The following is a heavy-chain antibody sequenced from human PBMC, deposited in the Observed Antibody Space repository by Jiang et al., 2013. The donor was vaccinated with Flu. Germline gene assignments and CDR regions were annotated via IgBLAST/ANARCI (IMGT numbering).Heavy chain of an antibody. CDR3: ARDKDLFGGVSSYFDY. CDR1: GFFFERCA. Sequence: VQLVESWGGVVQPGRSLRLSCATSGFFFERCAMHWVRRAPGKGLEWLTSLSFDGMNKYYSDSVRGRFTVARDNSKKVLYLQMDRLRTEDTATYYCARDKDLFGGVSSYFDY. CDR2: LSFDGMNK. V-gene: IGHV3-30*03. D-gene: IGHD3-16*01. J-gene: IGHJ4*01.